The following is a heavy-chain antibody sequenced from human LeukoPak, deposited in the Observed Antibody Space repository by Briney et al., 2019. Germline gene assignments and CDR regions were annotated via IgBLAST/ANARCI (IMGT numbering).Heavy chain of an antibody. CDR3: ARAAHRVFSFDY. D-gene: IGHD2-8*01. CDR1: GYPFRSYA. V-gene: IGHV3-23*01. Sequence: GGSLRLFCGASGYPFRSYAMIWLRQSTGKGREWVSAISGCGCSTYCADSERPRFPLSREISKNTLYVQMNSLRPEDTAVYYCARAAHRVFSFDYWGQGTLVTVSS. CDR2: ISGCGCST. J-gene: IGHJ4*02.